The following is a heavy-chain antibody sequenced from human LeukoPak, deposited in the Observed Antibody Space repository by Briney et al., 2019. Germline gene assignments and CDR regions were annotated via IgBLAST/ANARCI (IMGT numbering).Heavy chain of an antibody. CDR1: GFTLSHYA. D-gene: IGHD3-9*01. V-gene: IGHV3-23*01. J-gene: IGHJ4*02. Sequence: PGGSLRLSCVASGFTLSHYAMNWVRQAPGKGLEWVSANSGSGNSTYYADSVKGRFTISRDNSKNTLYLQMNSLRAEDTAVYYCAKDVGYDILTGYYSYASDYWGQGTLVTVSS. CDR3: AKDVGYDILTGYYSYASDY. CDR2: NSGSGNST.